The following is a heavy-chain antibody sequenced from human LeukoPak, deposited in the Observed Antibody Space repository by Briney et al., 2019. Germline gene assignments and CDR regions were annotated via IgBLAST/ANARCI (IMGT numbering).Heavy chain of an antibody. Sequence: PSETLSLTCTVSGASISNSNYYWGWIRQPPVVGLEWIGSIYYSGTTYYNPSLKSRVTISVDTSKNQFSLKMSSVTAADTAVYYCARLASGWPFDYWGQGTLVTVSS. CDR3: ARLASGWPFDY. D-gene: IGHD6-19*01. CDR1: GASISNSNYY. J-gene: IGHJ4*02. CDR2: IYYSGTT. V-gene: IGHV4-39*01.